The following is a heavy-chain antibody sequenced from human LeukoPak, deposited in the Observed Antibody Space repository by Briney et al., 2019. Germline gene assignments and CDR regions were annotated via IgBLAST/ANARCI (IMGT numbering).Heavy chain of an antibody. CDR3: AKIGQKWLIPEEN. J-gene: IGHJ4*02. CDR1: GFTFSNCA. V-gene: IGHV3-23*01. CDR2: IDVDGITT. D-gene: IGHD3-16*01. Sequence: GGSLRLSCAASGFTFSNCAMSWVRQAPGKGLKGVSTIDVDGITTSYTESVEGRFTISRDNSKNTLYLQMNSLRAEDTAVYYCAKIGQKWLIPEENWGQGTLVTVSS.